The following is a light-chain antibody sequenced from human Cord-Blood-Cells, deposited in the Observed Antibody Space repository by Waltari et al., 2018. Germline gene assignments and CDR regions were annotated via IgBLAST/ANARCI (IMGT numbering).Light chain of an antibody. CDR1: QSISSW. CDR3: QQYNSYSGT. V-gene: IGKV1-5*03. CDR2: TAS. J-gene: IGKJ1*01. Sequence: DIQMTQSPYTLSASVGDRVTITCRASQSISSWLAWYQQKPGKAPKLLIYTASSLESGVPSRFSGSGSGTEFTLTISSLQPDDFATYYCQQYNSYSGTFGQGTKVEIK.